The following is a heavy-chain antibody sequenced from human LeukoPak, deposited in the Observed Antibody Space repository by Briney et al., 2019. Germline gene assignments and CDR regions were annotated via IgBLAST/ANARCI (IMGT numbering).Heavy chain of an antibody. J-gene: IGHJ4*02. CDR1: GGSFSGYY. Sequence: PSETLSLACAVYGGSFSGYYWSWIRQPPGKGLEWIGEINHSGSTNYNPSLKSRVTISVGTSKNQFSLKLSSVTAADTAVYYCARGRARYSSGWYFDYWGQGTLVTVSS. CDR2: INHSGST. V-gene: IGHV4-34*01. D-gene: IGHD6-19*01. CDR3: ARGRARYSSGWYFDY.